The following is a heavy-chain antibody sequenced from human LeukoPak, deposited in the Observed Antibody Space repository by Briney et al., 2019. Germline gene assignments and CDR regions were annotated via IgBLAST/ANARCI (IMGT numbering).Heavy chain of an antibody. CDR1: GGTFSSYA. J-gene: IGHJ4*02. Sequence: SVKVSCKASGGTFSSYAISWVRQAPGQGLEWMGGIIPIFGTANYAQKFQGRVTITTDGSTSTAYMELSSLRSEDTAVYYCARTGLAYYDILTGYSTQYYDYWGQGTLVTVSS. CDR3: ARTGLAYYDILTGYSTQYYDY. CDR2: IIPIFGTA. D-gene: IGHD3-9*01. V-gene: IGHV1-69*05.